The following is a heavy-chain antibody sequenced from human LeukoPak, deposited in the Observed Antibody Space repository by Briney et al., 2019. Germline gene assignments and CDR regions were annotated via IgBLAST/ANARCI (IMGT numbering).Heavy chain of an antibody. CDR1: GFTFSDYY. Sequence: PGGSLRLSCAAPGFTFSDYYMSWIRQAPGKGLEWVSYISSSGSTIYYADSVKGRFTISRDNAKNSLYLQMNSLRAEDTAVYYCARVGTIWDCSGGSCYPDAFDIWGQGTMVTVSS. CDR2: ISSSGSTI. CDR3: ARVGTIWDCSGGSCYPDAFDI. D-gene: IGHD2-15*01. V-gene: IGHV3-11*04. J-gene: IGHJ3*02.